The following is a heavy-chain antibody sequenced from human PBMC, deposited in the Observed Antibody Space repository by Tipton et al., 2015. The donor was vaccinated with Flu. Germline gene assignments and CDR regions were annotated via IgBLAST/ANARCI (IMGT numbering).Heavy chain of an antibody. Sequence: TLSLTCTVSRGSISGFFWSWIRQPPGKGLEWIGYIHSTGGTNQNPSLKSRVTISLDTSKNQFSLKLSSVTAADTAVYYCARDWGRAVVGPWGQGTLVTVSS. CDR1: RGSISGFF. CDR3: ARDWGRAVVGP. D-gene: IGHD6-19*01. V-gene: IGHV4-59*01. CDR2: IHSTGGT. J-gene: IGHJ1*01.